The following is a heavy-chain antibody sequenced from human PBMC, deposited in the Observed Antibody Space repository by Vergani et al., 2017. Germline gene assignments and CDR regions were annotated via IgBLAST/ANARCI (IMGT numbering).Heavy chain of an antibody. CDR2: IYYSGST. D-gene: IGHD6-19*01. CDR1: GASIRSSNYY. Sequence: QLQLQESGPGLVKPSATLSLTCSVSGASIRSSNYYLGWISQPPGKGLEWIASIYYSGSTYYNPSLKSRVTISVDTSKNQFSLKLSSVTAADTAVYFCARHSTVEWLVKLGWFDPWGQGILVTVSS. V-gene: IGHV4-39*01. CDR3: ARHSTVEWLVKLGWFDP. J-gene: IGHJ5*02.